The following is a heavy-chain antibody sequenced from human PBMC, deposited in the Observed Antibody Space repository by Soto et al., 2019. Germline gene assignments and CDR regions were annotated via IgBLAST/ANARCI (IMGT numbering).Heavy chain of an antibody. J-gene: IGHJ5*02. V-gene: IGHV4-39*02. CDR3: ARLVVVAPVANA. D-gene: IGHD2-2*01. CDR1: GGSISYNSYY. CDR2: IFYTGTT. Sequence: SETLSLTCSVSGGSISYNSYYWGWIRQPPGKGLGWVGGIFYTGTTYYSPSLKDRVTISVDTSKNSFSLNLTSVTAADTAVYFCARLVVVAPVANAWGQGTLGTVSS.